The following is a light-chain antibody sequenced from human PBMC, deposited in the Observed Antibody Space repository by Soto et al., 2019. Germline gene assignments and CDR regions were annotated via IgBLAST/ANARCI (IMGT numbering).Light chain of an antibody. Sequence: DIQMTQSPSTLSASVGDRVTITCRASQDITKWLAWYQQKPGNGPKVLIYDASILENGVPSRFSGSGSGTEFSLTISGLQPDDFATYYCQQYKSDSRTFGQGTKVEIK. J-gene: IGKJ1*01. CDR2: DAS. V-gene: IGKV1-5*01. CDR1: QDITKW. CDR3: QQYKSDSRT.